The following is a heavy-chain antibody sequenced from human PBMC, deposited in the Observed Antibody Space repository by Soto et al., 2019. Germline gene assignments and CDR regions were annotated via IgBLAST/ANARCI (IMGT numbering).Heavy chain of an antibody. CDR3: ARGQATAVVTVFDY. Sequence: QVQLQQWGAGLLKPSETLSLTCAVYSGSFSGYYWSWIRQPPGKGLEWIGEINHSGSTNYNPSLKSRVPXXVXTXXKQFPLKLTSVTAADTAVYYCARGQATAVVTVFDYWGQGTLVTVSS. J-gene: IGHJ4*02. D-gene: IGHD5-18*01. V-gene: IGHV4-34*01. CDR1: SGSFSGYY. CDR2: INHSGST.